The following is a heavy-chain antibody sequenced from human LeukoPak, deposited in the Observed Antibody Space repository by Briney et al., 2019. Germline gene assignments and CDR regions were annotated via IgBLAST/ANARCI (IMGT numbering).Heavy chain of an antibody. CDR2: IYCSGST. V-gene: IGHV4-39*02. CDR1: GCSISSSSYY. J-gene: IGHJ4*02. CDR3: AKSGGHTAMVSHLSNLPGIDY. D-gene: IGHD5-18*01. Sequence: KSAETLSLTCTVSGCSISSSSYYWGWIRQPPGKGLEWIGSIYCSGSTYYNTSHKSRVNISVDTSKNNFTMKLSSVTAADTAVYYCAKSGGHTAMVSHLSNLPGIDYWGQGTLVTVSS.